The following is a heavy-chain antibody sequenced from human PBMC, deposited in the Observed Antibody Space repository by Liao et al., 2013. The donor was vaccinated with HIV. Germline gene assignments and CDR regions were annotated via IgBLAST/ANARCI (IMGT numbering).Heavy chain of an antibody. Sequence: QLQLQESGPGLVKPSETLSLTCTVSGGSISTSSYYWGWIRQPPGKGLECIGYISYSGSTFYNPSLKSRVTISVDTSKNQLSLKLSSVTAADTAVYYCARAIVGARRGYYYMDVWGKGPRSPSP. CDR3: ARAIVGARRGYYYMDV. CDR2: ISYSGST. CDR1: GGSISTSSYY. J-gene: IGHJ6*03. D-gene: IGHD1-26*01. V-gene: IGHV4-39*07.